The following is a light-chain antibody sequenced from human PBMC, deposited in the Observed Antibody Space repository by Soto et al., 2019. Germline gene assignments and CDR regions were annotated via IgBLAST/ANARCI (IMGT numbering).Light chain of an antibody. J-gene: IGKJ4*01. CDR3: QQYDNWPLT. V-gene: IGKV3-15*01. Sequence: EIVMTQSPATLSVSPGERATLSCRASQSVSSNLAWYQQKSGQTPRLLIYGASTRATDIPSRFSGSGSGTEFTLTISRLQSEDLAVYYCQQYDNWPLTFGGGTKVAIK. CDR1: QSVSSN. CDR2: GAS.